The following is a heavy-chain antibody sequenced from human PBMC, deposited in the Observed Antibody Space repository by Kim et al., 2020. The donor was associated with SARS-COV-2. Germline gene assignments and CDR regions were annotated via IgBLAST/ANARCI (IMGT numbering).Heavy chain of an antibody. D-gene: IGHD3-10*01. Sequence: KGRFTTSRDNAKNSLYLQMNNLRAEDTALYYCAKYIGASGFLSYYGMDVWGHGTTVTVSS. CDR3: AKYIGASGFLSYYGMDV. V-gene: IGHV3-9*01. J-gene: IGHJ6*02.